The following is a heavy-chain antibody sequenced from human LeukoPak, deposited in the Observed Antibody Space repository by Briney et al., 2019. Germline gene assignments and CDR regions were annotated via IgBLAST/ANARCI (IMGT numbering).Heavy chain of an antibody. D-gene: IGHD3-3*01. CDR1: GFTFGDYA. CDR2: IRSKAYGGTT. J-gene: IGHJ4*02. V-gene: IGHV3-49*03. CDR3: TAEITIFGVVIRDY. Sequence: GSLRLSCTASGFTFGDYAMSWFRQAPGKGLEWVGFIRSKAYGGTTEYAASVKGRFTISRDDSKSIAYLQMNSLKTEDTAVYYCTAEITIFGVVIRDYWGQGTLVTVSS.